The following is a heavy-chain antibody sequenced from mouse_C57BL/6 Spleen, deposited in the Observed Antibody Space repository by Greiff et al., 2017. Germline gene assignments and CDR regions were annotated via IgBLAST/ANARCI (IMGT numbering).Heavy chain of an antibody. V-gene: IGHV5-4*03. CDR1: GFTFSSYA. J-gene: IGHJ1*03. CDR2: ISDGGSYT. Sequence: EVKLVESGGGLVKPGGSLKLSCAASGFTFSSYAMSWVRQTPEKRLEWVATISDGGSYTYYPDNVKGRFTISRDNVKNNLYLQMSHLKSEDTAMYYCARTTTVVRWYFDVWGTGTTVTVSS. D-gene: IGHD1-1*01. CDR3: ARTTTVVRWYFDV.